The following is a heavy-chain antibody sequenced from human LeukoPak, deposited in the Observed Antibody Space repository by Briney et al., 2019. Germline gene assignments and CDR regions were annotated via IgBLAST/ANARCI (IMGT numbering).Heavy chain of an antibody. V-gene: IGHV4-30-2*01. J-gene: IGHJ4*02. D-gene: IGHD3-3*01. Sequence: PSQTLFLTCTVSGGSISSGGYYWSWIRQPPGKGLEWIGEINHSGSTNYNPSLKSRVTISVDTSKNQFSLKLSSVTAADTAVYYCARDNTQYDFWSGYHSAYYFDYWGQGTLVTVSS. CDR3: ARDNTQYDFWSGYHSAYYFDY. CDR2: INHSGST. CDR1: GGSISSGGYY.